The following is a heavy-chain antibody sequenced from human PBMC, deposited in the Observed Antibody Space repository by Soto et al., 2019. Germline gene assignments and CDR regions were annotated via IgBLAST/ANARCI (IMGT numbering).Heavy chain of an antibody. CDR3: ARAPYNSGGQGYFLH. Sequence: QVQLVQSGAEVKKPGASVKVSCKASGYSFTSYGINWVRQAPGQGLEWMGWISVYNGNTHYAQKLHGRVTMTTDTSTSTAYMELRSLRSDDTAVYYCARAPYNSGGQGYFLHWGQGTLVTVSS. V-gene: IGHV1-18*01. D-gene: IGHD6-19*01. J-gene: IGHJ1*01. CDR2: ISVYNGNT. CDR1: GYSFTSYG.